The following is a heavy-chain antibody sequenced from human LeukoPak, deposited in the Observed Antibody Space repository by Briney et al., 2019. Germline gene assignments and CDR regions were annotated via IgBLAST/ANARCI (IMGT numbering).Heavy chain of an antibody. J-gene: IGHJ4*02. V-gene: IGHV4-34*01. Sequence: SETLSLTCAVYGGSFSGYYWSWIRQPPGKGLEWIGEINHSGSANYNPSLKSRVTISVDTSKNQFSLKLSSVSAADTAAYYCAAAAMSSRIDYWGQGTLVTVSS. CDR2: INHSGSA. CDR3: AAAAMSSRIDY. CDR1: GGSFSGYY. D-gene: IGHD2-2*01.